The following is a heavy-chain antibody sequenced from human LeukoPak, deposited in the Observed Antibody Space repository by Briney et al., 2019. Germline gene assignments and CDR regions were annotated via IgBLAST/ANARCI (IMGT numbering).Heavy chain of an antibody. CDR3: TRVVHYGSGPAVG. D-gene: IGHD3-10*01. Sequence: GGSLRLSCVASGFPFSDYYMSWIRQAPGRGLEWVSYISSSGDTIYYADSAKGRFTISRDNAKNSVHLQMNSLRAEDTAVYYCTRVVHYGSGPAVGWGQGTLVTVSS. CDR1: GFPFSDYY. J-gene: IGHJ4*02. CDR2: ISSSGDTI. V-gene: IGHV3-11*01.